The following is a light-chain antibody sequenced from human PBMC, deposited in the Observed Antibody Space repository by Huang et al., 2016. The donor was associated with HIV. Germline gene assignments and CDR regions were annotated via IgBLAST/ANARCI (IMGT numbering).Light chain of an antibody. CDR2: GAS. CDR3: QQYNNWPRT. V-gene: IGKV3-15*01. J-gene: IGKJ3*01. CDR1: LPVSSD. Sequence: ETVMTQSPATLSVSPGDRATLSCRASLPVSSDLAWYQQKPGQAPRLLIYGASTRATGIPARFSGSGSGTEFTLTISSLQSEDFAVYYCQQYNNWPRTFGPGTKVDIK.